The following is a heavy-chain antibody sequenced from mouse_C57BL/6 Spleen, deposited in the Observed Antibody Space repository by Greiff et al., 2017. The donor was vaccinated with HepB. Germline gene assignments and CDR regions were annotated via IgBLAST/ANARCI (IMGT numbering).Heavy chain of an antibody. V-gene: IGHV1-4*01. CDR2: INPSSGYT. D-gene: IGHD1-1*01. J-gene: IGHJ2*01. Sequence: QVQLKESGAELARPGASVKMSCKASGYTFTSYTMRWVKQRPGQGLEWIGYINPSSGYTKYNQKFKDKATLTADKSSSTAYMQLSSLTSEDSAVYYGAIYGSSFVFGYWGQGTTLIVSS. CDR1: GYTFTSYT. CDR3: AIYGSSFVFGY.